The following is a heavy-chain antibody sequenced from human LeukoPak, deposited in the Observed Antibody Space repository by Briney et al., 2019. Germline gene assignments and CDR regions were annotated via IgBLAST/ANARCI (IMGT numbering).Heavy chain of an antibody. CDR2: IYTSGST. J-gene: IGHJ6*03. V-gene: IGHV4-61*02. CDR3: VSVATNYYYYMDV. CDR1: GDSISSSSSY. D-gene: IGHD5-12*01. Sequence: PSETLSLTCTVSGDSISSSSSYWGWIRQPAGKGLEWIGRIYTSGSTNYNPSLKSRVTISVDTSKNQFSLKLSSVTAADTAVYYCVSVATNYYYYMDVWGKGTTVTISS.